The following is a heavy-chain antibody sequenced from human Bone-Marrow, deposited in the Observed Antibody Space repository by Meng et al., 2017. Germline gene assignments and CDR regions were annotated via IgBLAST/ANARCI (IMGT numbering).Heavy chain of an antibody. V-gene: IGHV1-69*06. CDR3: ARVPYSSSWYFDY. Sequence: QVQRVHTGEALKMRGSSVKISCNASVYTFTVYRIPWVRHAPGQGLGWMGGIIPNIDTTKYTHKFQGRVTITADKSTSTAYMELSSLRSEDTADNYCARVPYSSSWYFDYWGQGTLVTVSS. CDR1: VYTFTVYR. J-gene: IGHJ4*02. CDR2: IIPNIDTT. D-gene: IGHD6-13*01.